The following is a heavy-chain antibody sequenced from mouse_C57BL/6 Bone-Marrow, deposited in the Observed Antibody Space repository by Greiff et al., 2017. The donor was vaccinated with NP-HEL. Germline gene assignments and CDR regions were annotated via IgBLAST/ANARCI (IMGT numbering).Heavy chain of an antibody. Sequence: LQQPGAELVRPGTSVKLSCKASGYTFTSYWMHWVKQRPGQGLEWIGVIDPSDSYTNYNQKFKGKATLTVDTSSSTAYMQLSSLTSEDSAVYYCARRGYSNYYAMDYWGQGTSVTVSS. CDR1: GYTFTSYW. J-gene: IGHJ4*01. V-gene: IGHV1-59*01. D-gene: IGHD2-5*01. CDR2: IDPSDSYT. CDR3: ARRGYSNYYAMDY.